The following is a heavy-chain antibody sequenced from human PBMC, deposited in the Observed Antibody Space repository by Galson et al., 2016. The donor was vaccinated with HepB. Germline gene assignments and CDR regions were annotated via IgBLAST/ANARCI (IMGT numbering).Heavy chain of an antibody. CDR2: IWYDESNK. J-gene: IGHJ3*01. CDR3: ARGMLAFGGVIVGDVFDL. CDR1: GFTFSNYG. V-gene: IGHV3-33*03. D-gene: IGHD3-16*02. Sequence: LRLSCAASGFTFSNYGMHWVRQAPGKGMEWVAVIWYDESNKYYADSVKGRFTISRENSKNTLYLQMNSRRVEDTAVYYCARGMLAFGGVIVGDVFDLWGQGTMVTVSS.